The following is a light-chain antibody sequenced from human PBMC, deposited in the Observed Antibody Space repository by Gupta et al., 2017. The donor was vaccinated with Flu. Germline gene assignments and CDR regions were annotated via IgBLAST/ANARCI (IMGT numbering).Light chain of an antibody. V-gene: IGLV1-47*01. CDR1: SSNIGSNY. Sequence: QSVLTQPPSASGTPGQRVTISCSGSSSNIGSNYVYWYQQLPGTAPKLLIYRNNQRPSGVPDRFSGSKSATSASLAISGLRSEDEADYYCAAWDDSLSGRYWVFGGGTKLTVL. J-gene: IGLJ3*02. CDR2: RNN. CDR3: AAWDDSLSGRYWV.